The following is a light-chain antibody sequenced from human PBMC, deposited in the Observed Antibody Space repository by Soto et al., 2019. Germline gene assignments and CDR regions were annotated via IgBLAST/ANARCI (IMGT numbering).Light chain of an antibody. Sequence: NFMLTQPHSVSESPGKTVTISCTRSSGSIASNYVQWYQQRPGSAPTTVIYEDNQRPSGVPDRFSGSIDSSSNSASLSRSVLKTEDEADYYCQSYDSSNPVVFGGGTKLTVL. V-gene: IGLV6-57*04. CDR2: EDN. CDR1: SGSIASNY. J-gene: IGLJ2*01. CDR3: QSYDSSNPVV.